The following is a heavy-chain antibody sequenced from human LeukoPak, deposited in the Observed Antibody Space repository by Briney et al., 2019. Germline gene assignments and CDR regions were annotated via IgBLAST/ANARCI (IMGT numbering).Heavy chain of an antibody. D-gene: IGHD2-15*01. CDR2: MNPNSGNT. CDR1: GYTFTSYD. J-gene: IGHJ5*02. V-gene: IGHV1-8*02. Sequence: RASVKVSCKASGYTFTSYDINWVRQATGQGLEWMGWMNPNSGNTGYAQKFQGRVTMTRDTSISTVYMELRRLRYDDTAAYYCARGPLEYCSGGTCYSGRNWFDPWGQGTLVTVSS. CDR3: ARGPLEYCSGGTCYSGRNWFDP.